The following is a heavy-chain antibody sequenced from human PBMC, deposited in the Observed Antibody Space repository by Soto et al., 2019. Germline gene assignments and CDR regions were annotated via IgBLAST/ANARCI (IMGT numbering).Heavy chain of an antibody. CDR2: ITGSGDST. J-gene: IGHJ5*02. CDR1: GFTFSNYA. V-gene: IGHV3-23*01. D-gene: IGHD6-13*01. CDR3: AKDPLKYSSSWYLEWWFDP. Sequence: EVQLLESGGGLVQPGGSLRLSCAASGFTFSNYAIRWVRQAPGKGLEWVSSITGSGDSTYYADSVKGRFTIYRDNSRNTVYLQMNSLRVEDTAVYYCAKDPLKYSSSWYLEWWFDPWGQGTLVTVSS.